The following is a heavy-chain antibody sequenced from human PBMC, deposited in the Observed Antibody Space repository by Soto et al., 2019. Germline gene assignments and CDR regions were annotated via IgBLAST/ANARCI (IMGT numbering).Heavy chain of an antibody. D-gene: IGHD6-13*01. CDR3: ARDHSPEGIAAAGTVGLGMDV. J-gene: IGHJ6*02. CDR2: ISYDGSNK. V-gene: IGHV3-30-3*01. Sequence: PGGSLRLSCAASGFTFSSYAMHWVRQAPGKGLEWVAVISYDGSNKYYADSVKGRFTISRDNSKNTLYLQMNSLRAEDTAVYYCARDHSPEGIAAAGTVGLGMDVWGQGTTVTVS. CDR1: GFTFSSYA.